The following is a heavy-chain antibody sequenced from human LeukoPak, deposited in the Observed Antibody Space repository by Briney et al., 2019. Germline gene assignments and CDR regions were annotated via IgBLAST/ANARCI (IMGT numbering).Heavy chain of an antibody. CDR2: ISASGGT. V-gene: IGHV4-4*08. CDR3: ARSPHNSAWYEKWFDP. D-gene: IGHD6-19*01. J-gene: IGHJ5*02. CDR1: GGSISTYY. Sequence: SETLSLTCTVSGGSISTYYWSWIRQSPGKGLEWIADISASGGTNYNPSLESRVTVSIDSSKNQFSLKLSSVTAADTAVFYCARSPHNSAWYEKWFDPWGQGTLVTVSS.